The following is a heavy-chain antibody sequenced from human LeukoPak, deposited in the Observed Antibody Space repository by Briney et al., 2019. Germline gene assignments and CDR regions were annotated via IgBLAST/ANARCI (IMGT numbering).Heavy chain of an antibody. J-gene: IGHJ4*02. D-gene: IGHD2-2*01. CDR1: GFTFSSYE. V-gene: IGHV3-48*03. CDR3: ARDHNEVPAAITAY. CDR2: ISSSGSTI. Sequence: GGSLRLSCAASGFTFSSYEMNWVRQAPGKGLEWVSYISSSGSTIYYADSVKGRFTISRDTSRNTLFLQMNSLRAEDTAVYYCARDHNEVPAAITAYWGQGTLVTVSS.